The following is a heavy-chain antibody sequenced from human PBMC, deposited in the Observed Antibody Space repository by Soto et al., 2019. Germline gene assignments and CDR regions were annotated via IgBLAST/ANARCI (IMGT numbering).Heavy chain of an antibody. V-gene: IGHV3-30-3*01. CDR3: ARGYDFWSGYLYYYYYGMDV. CDR2: ISYDGSNK. J-gene: IGHJ6*02. Sequence: SGGSLRLSCAASGFTFSSYAMHWVRQAPGKGLEWVAVISYDGSNKYYADSVKGRFTISRDNSKNTLYLQMNSLRAEDTAAYYCARGYDFWSGYLYYYYYGMDVWGQGTTVTVSS. D-gene: IGHD3-3*01. CDR1: GFTFSSYA.